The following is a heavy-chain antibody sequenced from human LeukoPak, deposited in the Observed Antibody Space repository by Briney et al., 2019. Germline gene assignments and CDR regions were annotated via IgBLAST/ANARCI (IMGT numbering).Heavy chain of an antibody. Sequence: PSETLSLTCAVYGGSFSGYYWSWIRQPPGKGLEWIGEINHSGSTNYNPSLKSRVTISVDTSKNQFSLKLSSVTAADTAVYYCARGRLLWFGNYYYYYGMDVCGQGTTVTVSS. CDR1: GGSFSGYY. J-gene: IGHJ6*02. V-gene: IGHV4-34*01. CDR3: ARGRLLWFGNYYYYYGMDV. CDR2: INHSGST. D-gene: IGHD3-10*01.